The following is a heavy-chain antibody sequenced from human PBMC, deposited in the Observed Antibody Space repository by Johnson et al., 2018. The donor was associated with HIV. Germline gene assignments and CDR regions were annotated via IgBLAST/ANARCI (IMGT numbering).Heavy chain of an antibody. CDR2: ISFDGSHK. J-gene: IGHJ3*02. CDR3: AKDHPVVAERTGAFDI. V-gene: IGHV3-30*04. Sequence: QVQLVESGGGVVQPGSSLRLSCAASGFTFSSYAMHWVRQAPGKGLEWVAVISFDGSHKYYTDSVKGLSTISRDNSKNTLYLQMNSLRAEDTAVYYCAKDHPVVAERTGAFDIWGQGTMVTVSS. D-gene: IGHD2-15*01. CDR1: GFTFSSYA.